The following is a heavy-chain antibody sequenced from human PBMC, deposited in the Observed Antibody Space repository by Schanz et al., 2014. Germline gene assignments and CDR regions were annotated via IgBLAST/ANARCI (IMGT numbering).Heavy chain of an antibody. V-gene: IGHV3-23*01. CDR1: GFTFSTSA. J-gene: IGHJ3*02. CDR3: ARKMKLGVYGGKGHDSLDI. Sequence: EVQLLESGGGLVQPGGSLRLSCAASGFTFSTSAMSWVRQVPGKGLEWVSAILGLASTTYYADSVKGRFTISRDNSKNLLYLQMNSLRAEDTAVYYCARKMKLGVYGGKGHDSLDIWGQGTMVTVSS. D-gene: IGHD4-17*01. CDR2: ILGLASTT.